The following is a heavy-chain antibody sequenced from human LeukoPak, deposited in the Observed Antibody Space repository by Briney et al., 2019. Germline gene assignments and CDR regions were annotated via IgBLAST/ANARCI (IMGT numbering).Heavy chain of an antibody. J-gene: IGHJ4*02. CDR2: IIPIFGTA. Sequence: ASVKVSCKASGGTFSSYAISWVRQAPGQGLEWMGGIIPIFGTANYAQKFQGRVTITADESTSTAYMELSSLRSEDTAVYYCASLWFGETDDCWGQGTLVTVSS. CDR1: GGTFSSYA. CDR3: ASLWFGETDDC. D-gene: IGHD3-10*01. V-gene: IGHV1-69*13.